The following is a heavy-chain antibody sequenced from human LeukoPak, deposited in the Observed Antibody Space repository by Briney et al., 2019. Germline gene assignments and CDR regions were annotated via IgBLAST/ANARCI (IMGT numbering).Heavy chain of an antibody. CDR3: AKDRGYSYGYETDYYYYVMDV. V-gene: IGHV3-23*01. D-gene: IGHD5-18*01. J-gene: IGHJ6*02. CDR1: GFTFSIYA. CDR2: ISGSGGST. Sequence: PGGSLRLSCAASGFTFSIYAMSWVRQAPGKGLEWVSAISGSGGSTYYAHSVKGRFTISRDNSKNTLYLQMSSLRAEDTAVYYCAKDRGYSYGYETDYYYYVMDVWGQGTPVTVSS.